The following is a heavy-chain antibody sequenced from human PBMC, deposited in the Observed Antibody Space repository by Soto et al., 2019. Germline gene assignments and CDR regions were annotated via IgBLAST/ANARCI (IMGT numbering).Heavy chain of an antibody. D-gene: IGHD2-21*01. Sequence: VQLQESGPGLVKPSETLSLICTVSGDSISGYYWTWIRQPPGKGLEWIGDAFYSGSTTYNPSLKRRFTIAVDAAKNHFSLTLRSVTAADTAVYFCARIEIGDVVYWGQGTGLTVSS. CDR2: AFYSGST. J-gene: IGHJ4*02. V-gene: IGHV4-59*08. CDR1: GDSISGYY. CDR3: ARIEIGDVVY.